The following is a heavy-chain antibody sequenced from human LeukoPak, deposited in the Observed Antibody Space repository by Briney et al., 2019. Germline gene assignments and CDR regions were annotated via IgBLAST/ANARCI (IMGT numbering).Heavy chain of an antibody. D-gene: IGHD3-10*01. CDR2: IHPGDTET. CDR1: DYRITRDW. CDR3: AGLECDLYFYGSESYPGWYFDL. Sequence: GEFLKISCKSCDYRITRDWIGWLRPKPGKGLEWIGIIHPGDTETRDSPAFEGQAIISVNNSNSTAYLLKSRLTAADTAKYYCAGLECDLYFYGSESYPGWYFDLWGRGTLVTVSS. V-gene: IGHV5-51*01. J-gene: IGHJ2*01.